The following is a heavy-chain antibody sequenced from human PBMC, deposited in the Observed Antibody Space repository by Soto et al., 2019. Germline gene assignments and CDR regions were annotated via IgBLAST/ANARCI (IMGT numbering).Heavy chain of an antibody. J-gene: IGHJ4*02. V-gene: IGHV1-3*01. CDR3: SRGSDGPEF. Sequence: QVQLVQSGDEVKEPGASVKVSCQASGYTFTSNSLPWVRQAPGQRLEWLGWIDAWNGNTEYSPKFQGRVTLNRDTSASTAYIDLGSLSSEDTAVYYCSRGSDGPEFWGQGTLVTVST. CDR2: IDAWNGNT. D-gene: IGHD3-10*01. CDR1: GYTFTSNS.